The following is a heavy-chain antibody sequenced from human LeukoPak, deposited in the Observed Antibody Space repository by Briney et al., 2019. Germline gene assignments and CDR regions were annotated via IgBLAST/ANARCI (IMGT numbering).Heavy chain of an antibody. CDR2: TKQDGSEK. J-gene: IGHJ4*02. V-gene: IGHV3-7*01. CDR1: GFTFSSYW. CDR3: ARAGSHWHYVY. D-gene: IGHD3-10*01. Sequence: GGSLRLSCAASGFTFSSYWMSWVRQAPGKGLEWVANTKQDGSEKYYVDSVKGRFTISRDNAKNSLSLQMNNLRVEDTAVYYCARAGSHWHYVYWGQGTVVTVSS.